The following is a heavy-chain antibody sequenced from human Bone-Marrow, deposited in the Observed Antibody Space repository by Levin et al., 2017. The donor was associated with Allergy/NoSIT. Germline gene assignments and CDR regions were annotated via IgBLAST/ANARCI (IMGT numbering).Heavy chain of an antibody. J-gene: IGHJ3*02. Sequence: SQTLSLTCTVSGGSISSYYWSWIRQPPGKGLEWIGYIYYSGSTNYNPSLKSRVTISVDTSKNQFSLKLSSVTAADTAVYYCARRLSNAFDIWGQGTMVTVSS. CDR1: GGSISSYY. V-gene: IGHV4-59*08. CDR3: ARRLSNAFDI. CDR2: IYYSGST. D-gene: IGHD4-11*01.